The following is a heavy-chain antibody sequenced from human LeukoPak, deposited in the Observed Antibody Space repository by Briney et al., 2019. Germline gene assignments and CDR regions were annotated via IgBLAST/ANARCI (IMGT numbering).Heavy chain of an antibody. D-gene: IGHD6-13*01. CDR1: GYTFTNFY. CDR3: ARDPSIAAAGTEGYYYMDV. Sequence: GASVKVSCKASGYTFTNFYMHWVRQAPEQGLEWMGIIYPNGGGTSAQKFQGRVTMTRDMSTSTVYMELSSLRSDDTAVYYCARDPSIAAAGTEGYYYMDVWGRGTTVTVSS. J-gene: IGHJ6*03. V-gene: IGHV1-46*01. CDR2: IYPNGGGT.